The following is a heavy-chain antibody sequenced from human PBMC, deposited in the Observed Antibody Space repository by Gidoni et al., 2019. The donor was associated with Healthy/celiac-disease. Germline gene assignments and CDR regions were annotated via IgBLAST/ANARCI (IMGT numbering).Heavy chain of an antibody. D-gene: IGHD3-3*01. CDR1: GFPFSSYS. CDR3: AKDRGRFLEWLAHGAYFDY. V-gene: IGHV3-23*01. CDR2: ISGSGGST. J-gene: IGHJ4*02. Sequence: EVQLLESGGGLVQPGGSLRLSCAASGFPFSSYSMSWVRQAPGKGLQWVSAISGSGGSTYYADSVKGRFTISRDNSKNTLYLQMNSLRAEDTAVYYCAKDRGRFLEWLAHGAYFDYWGQGTLVTVSS.